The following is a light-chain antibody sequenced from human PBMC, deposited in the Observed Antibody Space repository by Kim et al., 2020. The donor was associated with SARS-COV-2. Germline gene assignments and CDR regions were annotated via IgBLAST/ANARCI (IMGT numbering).Light chain of an antibody. CDR2: QDT. Sequence: SYELTQPPSVSVSPGQTATITCSGDKLGDKYAYWYQQKPGQSPVVVIYQDTRRPSGIPERFSGSNSGNTATLTISGTQAMDEADYYCQAWDSNNVGFGGGTQLTVL. CDR3: QAWDSNNVG. CDR1: KLGDKY. J-gene: IGLJ2*01. V-gene: IGLV3-1*01.